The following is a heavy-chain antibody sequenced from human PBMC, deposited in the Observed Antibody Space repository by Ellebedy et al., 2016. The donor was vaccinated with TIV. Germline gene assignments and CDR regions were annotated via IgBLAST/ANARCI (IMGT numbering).Heavy chain of an antibody. Sequence: GESLKISCAASGFPFSSFEFNWVRQSPGKGLEWVSYISSSGTTKYYADSVKGRFTISRDNAKNSLYLQMNSLRAEDTAVYYCARGAMAAAGDDYWGQGTLVTVSS. CDR1: GFPFSSFE. D-gene: IGHD6-13*01. CDR3: ARGAMAAAGDDY. V-gene: IGHV3-48*03. CDR2: ISSSGTTK. J-gene: IGHJ4*02.